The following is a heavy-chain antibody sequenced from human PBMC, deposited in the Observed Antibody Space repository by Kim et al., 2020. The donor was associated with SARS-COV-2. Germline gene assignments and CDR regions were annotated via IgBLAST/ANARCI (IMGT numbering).Heavy chain of an antibody. J-gene: IGHJ4*02. CDR3: ARDGDYDILTGYYNYPSLSYFDY. Sequence: ASVKVSCKASGYTFTSYGISWVRQAPGQGLEWMGWISAYNGNTNYAQKLQGRVTMTTDTSTSTAYMELRSLRSDDTAVYYCARDGDYDILTGYYNYPSLSYFDYWGQGTLVTVSS. D-gene: IGHD3-9*01. CDR1: GYTFTSYG. V-gene: IGHV1-18*01. CDR2: ISAYNGNT.